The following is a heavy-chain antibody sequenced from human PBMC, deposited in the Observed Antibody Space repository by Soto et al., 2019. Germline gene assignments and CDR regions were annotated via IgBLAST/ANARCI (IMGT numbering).Heavy chain of an antibody. CDR1: SPTYIKAW. CDR3: ARGGLVVGPYMRL. J-gene: IGHJ6*02. V-gene: IGHV3-74*01. CDR2: INRDGSAT. D-gene: IGHD2-15*01. Sequence: EVHLAESGGGLVHPWESLRLSCEVSSPTYIKAWMHWVRQAPGKGLVWVSSINRDGSATYYADSVKGRVTISRDSAGKTLVLQLNSLRGDDTAVYYWARGGLVVGPYMRLWGQETTVTVS.